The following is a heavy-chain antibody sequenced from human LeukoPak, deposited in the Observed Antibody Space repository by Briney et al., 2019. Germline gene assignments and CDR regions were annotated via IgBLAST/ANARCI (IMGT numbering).Heavy chain of an antibody. D-gene: IGHD3-3*01. J-gene: IGHJ4*02. CDR2: ISGSGGST. CDR3: AKRWSGYLGDY. V-gene: IGHV3-23*01. CDR1: GFTFNSYA. Sequence: GGSLRLSCAASGFTFNSYAMSWVRQAPGKGLEWVSAISGSGGSTYYADSVKGRFTISRDNSKNTLYLQMNSLRVEDTAVYYCAKRWSGYLGDYWGQGTLVTVSS.